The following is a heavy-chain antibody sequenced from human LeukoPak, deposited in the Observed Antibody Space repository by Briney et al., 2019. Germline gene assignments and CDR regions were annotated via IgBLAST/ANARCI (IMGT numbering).Heavy chain of an antibody. V-gene: IGHV1-69*13. J-gene: IGHJ5*02. Sequence: SVKVSCKASGGTFSSYAISWVRQAPGQGLEWMGGIIPSFGTANYAQKFQGRVTITADESTSTAYMELSSLRSEDTAVYYCARDQGYCGGDCYSRFHWFDPWGQGTLVTVSS. CDR1: GGTFSSYA. CDR3: ARDQGYCGGDCYSRFHWFDP. CDR2: IIPSFGTA. D-gene: IGHD2-21*02.